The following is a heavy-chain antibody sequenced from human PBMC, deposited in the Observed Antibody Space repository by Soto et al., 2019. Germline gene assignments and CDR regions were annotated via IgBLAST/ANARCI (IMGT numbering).Heavy chain of an antibody. J-gene: IGHJ4*02. CDR3: ARSREFDY. V-gene: IGHV4-30-2*01. CDR1: GGSLSGATYS. CDR2: IFPSGTT. Sequence: PSETLSLTCGVSGGSLSGATYSWNWIRQPPGKGLEWIGYIFPSGTTYYNPSLKSRVTISIDVSKNQFSLSLRSLTAADTADYYCARSREFDYWSQGTLVTVSS.